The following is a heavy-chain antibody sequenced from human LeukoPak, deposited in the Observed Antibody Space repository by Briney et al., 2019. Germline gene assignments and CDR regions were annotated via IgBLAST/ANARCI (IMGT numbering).Heavy chain of an antibody. J-gene: IGHJ4*02. CDR3: ASLRIIIDY. Sequence: GGSLRLSCAASGFMFGNHAMSWVRQAPGKGLEWVSSISSSSGYIYYADSVKGRFTISRDNAKNSLYLQMNSLRAEDTAVYYCASLRIIIDYWGQGTLVTVSS. CDR1: GFMFGNHA. CDR2: ISSSSGYI. D-gene: IGHD1-14*01. V-gene: IGHV3-21*01.